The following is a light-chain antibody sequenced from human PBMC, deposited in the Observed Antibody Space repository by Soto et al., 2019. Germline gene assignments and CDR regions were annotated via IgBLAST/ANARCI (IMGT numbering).Light chain of an antibody. CDR1: SSDVGGYDY. CDR2: EVT. V-gene: IGLV2-8*01. J-gene: IGLJ1*01. CDR3: SSYTGGNPSYV. Sequence: QSVLTEPPSASGSPGQSVTISCTGTSSDVGGYDYVSWYLQHPGKAPKLMIYEVTIRPSGVSDRFSGSKSGNTASLTVSGLXAEDEADYYCSSYTGGNPSYVFGTGTKVTVL.